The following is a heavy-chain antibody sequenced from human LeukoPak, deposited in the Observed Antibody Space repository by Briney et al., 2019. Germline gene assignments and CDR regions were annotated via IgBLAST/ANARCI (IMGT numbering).Heavy chain of an antibody. J-gene: IGHJ4*02. V-gene: IGHV4-34*01. D-gene: IGHD6-19*01. Sequence: SETLSLTCAVYGGSFSGYYWSWIRQPPGKGLEWIGETNHSGSTNYNPSLKSRVTISVDTSKNQFSLKLSSVTAADTAVYYCARGSGWYRRYFDYWGQGTLVTVSS. CDR1: GGSFSGYY. CDR2: TNHSGST. CDR3: ARGSGWYRRYFDY.